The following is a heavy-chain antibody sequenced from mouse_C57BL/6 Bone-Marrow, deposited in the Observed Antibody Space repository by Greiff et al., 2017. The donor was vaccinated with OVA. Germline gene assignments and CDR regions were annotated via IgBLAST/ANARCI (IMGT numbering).Heavy chain of an antibody. J-gene: IGHJ4*01. CDR1: GFSLTSYG. CDR2: IRGEGST. V-gene: IGHV2-3*01. D-gene: IGHD4-1*01. CDR3: ALLTGQSMDY. Sequence: VKLMESGPGLVAPSQSLSITCTVSGFSLTSYGVSWVRQPPGKGLEWLGVIRGEGSTTSHAALISRLSSSKDNSKSQDFLKLNSLQTDDTATYYWALLTGQSMDYWGKGTSVTVSS.